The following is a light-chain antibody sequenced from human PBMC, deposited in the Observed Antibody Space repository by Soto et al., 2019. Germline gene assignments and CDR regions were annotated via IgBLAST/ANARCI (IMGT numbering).Light chain of an antibody. CDR3: QDYISWPRLT. J-gene: IGKJ4*01. CDR2: DAS. V-gene: IGKV3-15*01. CDR1: QSVSSD. Sequence: EIALTQSPTTLSVSPGERATLSCTTSQSVSSDSAWYQQKPGQAPRLLIYDASTRATGVPARFSASGSGTDFSLTISSLQSEDFAVYYCQDYISWPRLTFGGATKVDVK.